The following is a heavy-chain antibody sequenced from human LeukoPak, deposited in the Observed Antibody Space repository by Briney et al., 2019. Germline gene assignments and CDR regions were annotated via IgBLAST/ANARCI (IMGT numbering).Heavy chain of an antibody. CDR1: GFTFSSYS. CDR3: ARPPDNYYYYYMDV. J-gene: IGHJ6*03. CDR2: ISSSSSYI. V-gene: IGHV3-21*01. Sequence: GGSLRLSCAASGFTFSSYSMNWVRQAPGKGLEWVSSISSSSSYIYYADSVKGRFTISRNNAKNSLYLQMNSLRAEDTAVYYCARPPDNYYYYYMDVWGKGTTVTVSS.